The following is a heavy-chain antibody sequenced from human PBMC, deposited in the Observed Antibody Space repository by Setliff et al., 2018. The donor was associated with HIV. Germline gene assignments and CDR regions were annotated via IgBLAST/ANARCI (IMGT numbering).Heavy chain of an antibody. D-gene: IGHD4-17*01. Sequence: ASVKVSCKASGYTFTGYFIHWVRQAPGQGLEWMGWINPNSGGTNYAQKFQGRVTVTRDTSISTAYMELRRLRSDDTAVYYCATERSGGDYPYKYYYYMDVWGKGTTVTVSS. CDR3: ATERSGGDYPYKYYYYMDV. CDR2: INPNSGGT. CDR1: GYTFTGYF. J-gene: IGHJ6*03. V-gene: IGHV1-2*02.